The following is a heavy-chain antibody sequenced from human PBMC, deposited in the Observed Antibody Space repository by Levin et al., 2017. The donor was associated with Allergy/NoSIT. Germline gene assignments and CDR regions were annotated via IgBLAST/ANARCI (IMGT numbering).Heavy chain of an antibody. CDR3: AKDTDGKLGYCSGGSCYSFDY. V-gene: IGHV3-43*01. Sequence: GESLKISCAASGFTFDDYTMHWVRQAPGKGLEWVSLISWDGGSTYYADSVKGRFTISRDNSKNSLYLQMNSLRTEDTALYYRAKDTDGKLGYCSGGSCYSFDYWGQGTLVTVSS. D-gene: IGHD2-15*01. J-gene: IGHJ4*02. CDR2: ISWDGGST. CDR1: GFTFDDYT.